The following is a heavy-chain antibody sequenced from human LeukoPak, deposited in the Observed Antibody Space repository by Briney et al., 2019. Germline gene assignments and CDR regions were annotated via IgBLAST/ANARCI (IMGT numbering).Heavy chain of an antibody. CDR1: GGSISSSSYY. Sequence: SETLSLTCTVSGGSISSSSYYWGWIRQPPGKGLEWIGSIYYSGSTYYNPSLKSRVTISVDTSKNQFSLKLSSVTAADTAVYYCARGLIARFLEWFPIYYYMDVWGKGTTVTVSS. V-gene: IGHV4-39*07. D-gene: IGHD3-3*01. CDR3: ARGLIARFLEWFPIYYYMDV. CDR2: IYYSGST. J-gene: IGHJ6*03.